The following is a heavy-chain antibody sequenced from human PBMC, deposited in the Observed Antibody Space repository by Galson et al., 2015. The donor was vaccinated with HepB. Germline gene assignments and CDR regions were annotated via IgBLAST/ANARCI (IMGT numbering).Heavy chain of an antibody. CDR3: ARRTAHGSLNWFDP. V-gene: IGHV3-74*01. D-gene: IGHD1-1*01. CDR1: GFTFSSYW. Sequence: SLRLSCAASGFTFSSYWMHWVRQAPGKGLVWVSRINSDGSSTSYADSVKGRFTISRDNAKNTLYLQMNSLRAEDTAVYYCARRTAHGSLNWFDPWGQGTLVTVSS. J-gene: IGHJ5*02. CDR2: INSDGSST.